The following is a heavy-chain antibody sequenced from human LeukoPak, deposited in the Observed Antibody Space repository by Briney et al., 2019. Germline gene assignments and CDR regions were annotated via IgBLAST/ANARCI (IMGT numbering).Heavy chain of an antibody. CDR1: GFTFSSYE. V-gene: IGHV3-48*03. CDR2: ISSSGSTI. CDR3: ARGHSSSWYRLGWFDP. D-gene: IGHD6-13*01. J-gene: IGHJ5*02. Sequence: PGGSLRLSCAASGFTFSSYEMNWVRQAPGKGLEWVSYISSSGSTIYCADSVKGRFTISRDNAKNSLYLQMNSLRAEDTAVYYCARGHSSSWYRLGWFDPWGQGTLVTVSS.